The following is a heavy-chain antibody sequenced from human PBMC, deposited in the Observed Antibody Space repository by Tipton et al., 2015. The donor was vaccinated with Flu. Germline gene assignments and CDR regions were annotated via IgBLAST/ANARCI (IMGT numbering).Heavy chain of an antibody. CDR2: IYYSGST. V-gene: IGHV4-59*01. CDR3: AREEKPYGMDV. Sequence: LRLSCTVSGGSISSYYWSWIRQPPGKGLEWIGYIYYSGSTNYNPSLKSRVTISVGTSKNQFSLKLSSVTAADTAVYYCAREEKPYGMDVWGQGTTVTVSS. J-gene: IGHJ6*02. CDR1: GGSISSYY.